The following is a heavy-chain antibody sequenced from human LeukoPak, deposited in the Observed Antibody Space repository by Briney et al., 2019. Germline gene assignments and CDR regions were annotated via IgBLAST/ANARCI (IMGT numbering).Heavy chain of an antibody. D-gene: IGHD6-13*01. V-gene: IGHV3-21*06. Sequence: GGSLRLSCAAPGFTFSTYTMNWVRQAPGKGLEWVSSISGSSSFIFYADSMKGRFTISRDNAKNSLYLQMNSLRVEDTALYYCARKAAAAHDAFDIWGQGTMVTVSS. CDR3: ARKAAAAHDAFDI. J-gene: IGHJ3*02. CDR2: ISGSSSFI. CDR1: GFTFSTYT.